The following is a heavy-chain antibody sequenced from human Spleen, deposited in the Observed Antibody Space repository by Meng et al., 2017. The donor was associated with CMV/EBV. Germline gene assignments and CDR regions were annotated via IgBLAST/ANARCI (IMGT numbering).Heavy chain of an antibody. Sequence: GESLKISCAASGVTFSNAWMSWVRQAPGKGLEWVGRIKSKTDGGTTDYATPVKGRFTISRDDSKNTLYLQMNSLRAEDTAVYYCSRDNHGPGLRFLEWLFDSWGQGTLVTVSS. J-gene: IGHJ4*02. V-gene: IGHV3-15*01. CDR2: IKSKTDGGTT. CDR1: GVTFSNAW. D-gene: IGHD3-3*01. CDR3: SRDNHGPGLRFLEWLFDS.